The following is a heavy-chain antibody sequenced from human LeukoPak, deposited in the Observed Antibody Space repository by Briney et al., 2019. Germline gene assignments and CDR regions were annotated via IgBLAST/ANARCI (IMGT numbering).Heavy chain of an antibody. CDR3: ARGPIVVVPATRDGAFDI. CDR2: INPNSGGT. CDR1: GYTFTDYY. D-gene: IGHD2-2*01. Sequence: ASVKVSCKASGYTFTDYYMHWVRQAPGQGLEWMGWINPNSGGTNYAQKFQGRVTMTRDTSISTAYMELSRLRSDDTAVYYCARGPIVVVPATRDGAFDIWGQGTMVTVSS. V-gene: IGHV1-2*02. J-gene: IGHJ3*02.